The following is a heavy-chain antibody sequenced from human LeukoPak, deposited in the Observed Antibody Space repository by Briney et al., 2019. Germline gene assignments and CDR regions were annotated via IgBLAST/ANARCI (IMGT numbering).Heavy chain of an antibody. Sequence: GGSLRLSCAASGFTFSSYAMSWVCQAPGKGLEWVSAISGSGGSTYYADSVNGRLTISRDNSKNTLYLQMNSLRAEDTAVYYCAKAIMIRGPYFYYYMDVWGKGTTVTVSS. J-gene: IGHJ6*03. V-gene: IGHV3-23*01. CDR2: ISGSGGST. CDR3: AKAIMIRGPYFYYYMDV. CDR1: GFTFSSYA. D-gene: IGHD3-10*01.